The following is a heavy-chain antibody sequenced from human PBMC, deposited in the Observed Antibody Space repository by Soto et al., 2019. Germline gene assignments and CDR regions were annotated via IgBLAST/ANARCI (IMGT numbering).Heavy chain of an antibody. Sequence: ASVKVSCKASGGTFSSYAISWVRQAPGQGLEWMGGIIPILGIANYAQKFQGRVTITADKSTSTAYMELSRLRSEDTAVYYCTQNPAYDSSGYYYGNAFDIWGQGTMVTVSS. D-gene: IGHD3-22*01. CDR2: IIPILGIA. CDR3: TQNPAYDSSGYYYGNAFDI. J-gene: IGHJ3*02. V-gene: IGHV1-69*10. CDR1: GGTFSSYA.